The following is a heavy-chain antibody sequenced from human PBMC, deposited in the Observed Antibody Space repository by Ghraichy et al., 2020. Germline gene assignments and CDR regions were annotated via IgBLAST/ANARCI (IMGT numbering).Heavy chain of an antibody. Sequence: SETLSLTCTVSGGSISSGSYYWSWIRQPAGKGLEWIGRLYTSGNTNYNPSLKSSVTISVYTSKNQLSLKLSSVTAADTAVYYCARGIRSLRPPYNWFDPWGPGTLVTVSS. J-gene: IGHJ5*02. CDR3: ARGIRSLRPPYNWFDP. CDR1: GGSISSGSYY. CDR2: LYTSGNT. V-gene: IGHV4-61*02.